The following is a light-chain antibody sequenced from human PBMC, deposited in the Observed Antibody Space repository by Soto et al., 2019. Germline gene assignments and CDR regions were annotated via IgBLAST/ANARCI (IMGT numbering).Light chain of an antibody. J-gene: IGKJ2*01. CDR3: QQFNVYPYT. CDR2: RGS. Sequence: DIQMTQSPSTLSASVGDTVTITCRASQSSGNWMAWYQQTPGKAPNLLIYRGSSLQSGVPSRFSGSGSGTEFTLTIVSVQPDDFAVYYCQQFNVYPYTFGRGTKLEIK. V-gene: IGKV1-5*03. CDR1: QSSGNW.